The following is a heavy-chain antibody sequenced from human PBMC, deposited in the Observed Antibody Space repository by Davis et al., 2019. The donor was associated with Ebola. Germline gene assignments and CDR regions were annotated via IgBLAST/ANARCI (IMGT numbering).Heavy chain of an antibody. Sequence: MPSETLSLTCAVYGGSFSGYYWSWIRQPPGKGLEWIGEINHSGSTNYNPSLKSRVTISVDTSKNQFSLKLSSVTAADTAVYYCARPPRWGRKFDYWGQGTLVTVSS. CDR3: ARPPRWGRKFDY. J-gene: IGHJ4*02. CDR2: INHSGST. V-gene: IGHV4-34*01. D-gene: IGHD1-14*01. CDR1: GGSFSGYY.